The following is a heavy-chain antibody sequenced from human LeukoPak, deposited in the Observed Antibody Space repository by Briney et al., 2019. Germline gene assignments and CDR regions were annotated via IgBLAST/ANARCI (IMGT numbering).Heavy chain of an antibody. J-gene: IGHJ1*01. V-gene: IGHV3-74*01. CDR2: IKSDGST. Sequence: PGGSLRLSCAASGFTFSSYWMHWVRQASGKWLVWVSRIKSDGSTNYADSVKGRFTISRDNAKNTVSLQMNSLRAEDTGVYYCARAPSEIGGYYPEYFRHWGQGTLVTVSS. CDR3: ARAPSEIGGYYPEYFRH. D-gene: IGHD3-22*01. CDR1: GFTFSSYW.